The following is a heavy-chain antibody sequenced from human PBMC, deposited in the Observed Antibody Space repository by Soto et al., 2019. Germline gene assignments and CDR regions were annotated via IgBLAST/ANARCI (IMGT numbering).Heavy chain of an antibody. Sequence: QVQLQESGPGLVKPSQTLTLTCTVSGGSISSGRFYWSWIRQHPGKGLEWIGHISDSGSSYYNPSPESPVTISVDTSKNQFSLKLSAVTAADTAVYFCARTTFYDVFTAYYSLFDYWGQGTMVTVSS. V-gene: IGHV4-31*01. CDR2: ISDSGSS. D-gene: IGHD3-9*01. CDR3: ARTTFYDVFTAYYSLFDY. J-gene: IGHJ4*02. CDR1: GGSISSGRFY.